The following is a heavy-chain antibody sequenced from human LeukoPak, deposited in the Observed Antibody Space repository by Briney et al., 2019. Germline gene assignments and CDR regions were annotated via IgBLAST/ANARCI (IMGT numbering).Heavy chain of an antibody. CDR3: ARRVGSSGLRPNLQYYFDY. CDR2: IYHSGST. V-gene: IGHV4-38-2*01. Sequence: SETLSLTCAVSGYSISSGYYWGWIRQPPGKGLEWIGSIYHSGSTYYNPSLKSRVTISVDTSKNQFSLQLSSVTAADTAVYYCARRVGSSGLRPNLQYYFDYWGQGTLVTVSS. D-gene: IGHD3-10*01. CDR1: GYSISSGYY. J-gene: IGHJ4*02.